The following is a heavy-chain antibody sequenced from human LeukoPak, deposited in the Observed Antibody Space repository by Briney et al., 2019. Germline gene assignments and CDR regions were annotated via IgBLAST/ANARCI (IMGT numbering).Heavy chain of an antibody. CDR3: ARLRGYSYGYLGQYQYYFDY. V-gene: IGHV4-34*01. J-gene: IGHJ4*02. Sequence: SETLSLTCAVYGGSFSGYYWSWIRQPPGKGLEWIGEINHSGSTNYNPSLKSRVTISVDTSKNQFSLKLSSVTAADTAVYYCARLRGYSYGYLGQYQYYFDYWGQGTLVTVSS. CDR1: GGSFSGYY. D-gene: IGHD5-18*01. CDR2: INHSGST.